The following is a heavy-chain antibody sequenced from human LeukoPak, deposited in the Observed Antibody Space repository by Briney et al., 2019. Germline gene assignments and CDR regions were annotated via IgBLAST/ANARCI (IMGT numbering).Heavy chain of an antibody. CDR1: GYTFTSYG. J-gene: IGHJ4*02. CDR2: ISAYNDNT. D-gene: IGHD2-15*01. CDR3: ARASPLPVVPEY. V-gene: IGHV1-18*01. Sequence: GASVKVSCKASGYTFTSYGISWVRQAPGQGLEWMGWISAYNDNTNYAQKLQGRVTMTTDTSTSTAYMELRSLRSEDTAVYYCARASPLPVVPEYWGQGTLVTVSS.